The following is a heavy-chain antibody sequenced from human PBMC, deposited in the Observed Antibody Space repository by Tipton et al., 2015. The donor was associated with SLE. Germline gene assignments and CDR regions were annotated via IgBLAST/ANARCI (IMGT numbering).Heavy chain of an antibody. V-gene: IGHV3-30*04. CDR2: ISYDGSNK. D-gene: IGHD3-10*01. CDR1: GFTFSSYA. J-gene: IGHJ5*02. Sequence: SLRLSCAASGFTFSSYAMHWVRQAPGKGLGWVAVISYDGSNKYYADSVKGRFTISRDNSKNTLYLQMNSLRAEGTAVYYCARVPLRITMVRGAPWFDPWGQGTLVTVSS. CDR3: ARVPLRITMVRGAPWFDP.